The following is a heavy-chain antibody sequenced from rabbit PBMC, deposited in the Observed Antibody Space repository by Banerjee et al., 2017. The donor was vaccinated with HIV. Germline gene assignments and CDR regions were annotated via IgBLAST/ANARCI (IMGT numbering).Heavy chain of an antibody. CDR2: IYTSSGST. D-gene: IGHD5-1*01. Sequence: QSLEESGGDLVKPGASLTLTCKASGFDFSSDAMCWFRQAPGKGLEWIACIYTSSGSTWYASWAKGRFTISKASSTTVTLQMTSLTAADTATYFCARSPVGGNPLWGPGTLVTVS. V-gene: IGHV1S40*01. J-gene: IGHJ4*01. CDR3: ARSPVGGNPL. CDR1: GFDFSSDA.